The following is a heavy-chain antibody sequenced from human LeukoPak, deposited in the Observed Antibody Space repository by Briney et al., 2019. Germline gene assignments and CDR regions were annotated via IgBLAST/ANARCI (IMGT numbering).Heavy chain of an antibody. D-gene: IGHD2-8*01. Sequence: GESLKISCNGSGYSFTSYWIGWVRQMPGKGLEWMGIIYPDDSDTKYSPSFQGQVTISAGKSISTAYLQWSSLKASDTAMYYCARLAFCTNAVCFSNYYYSMDVWGRGTTVTVSS. CDR1: GYSFTSYW. V-gene: IGHV5-51*01. CDR3: ARLAFCTNAVCFSNYYYSMDV. CDR2: IYPDDSDT. J-gene: IGHJ6*03.